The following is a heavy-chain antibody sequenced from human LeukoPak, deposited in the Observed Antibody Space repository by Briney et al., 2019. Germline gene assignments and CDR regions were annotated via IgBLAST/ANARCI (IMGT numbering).Heavy chain of an antibody. CDR2: INPKSGGT. Sequence: ASVTVSFKASGYTFTVYYIHWVRQAPGQGLEWMGWINPKSGGTDFAQKFQGRVTMTRDTSISTAYMELSRLRSDDTAVYYCAREEVDYGATFAHWGQGTLVTVSS. D-gene: IGHD4-17*01. CDR1: GYTFTVYY. CDR3: AREEVDYGATFAH. J-gene: IGHJ4*02. V-gene: IGHV1-2*02.